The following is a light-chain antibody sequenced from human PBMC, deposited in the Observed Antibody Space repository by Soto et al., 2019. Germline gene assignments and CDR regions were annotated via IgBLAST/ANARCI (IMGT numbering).Light chain of an antibody. J-gene: IGKJ4*01. V-gene: IGKV1-8*01. Sequence: AIRMTQSPSSLSASPGDRVTITCRASQGISSYLAWYQQKPGKAPKLLIYDASSLESGVPSRFSGSGSGTDFTLTISSLEPEDFAVYYCQQHSNWPLTFGGGTKVDIK. CDR1: QGISSY. CDR3: QQHSNWPLT. CDR2: DAS.